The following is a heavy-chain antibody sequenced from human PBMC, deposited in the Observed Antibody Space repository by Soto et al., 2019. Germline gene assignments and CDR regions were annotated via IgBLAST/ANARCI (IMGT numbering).Heavy chain of an antibody. D-gene: IGHD6-19*01. J-gene: IGHJ6*02. Sequence: KTSETLSLTCTVSGGSVSSGSYYWSWIRQPPGKGLEWIGYIYYSGSTNYNPSLKSRVTISVDTSKNQFSLKLSSVTAADTAVYYCARNLSNGWYKPIYYYYYGMDVWGQGTTVTVSS. CDR1: GGSVSSGSYY. CDR2: IYYSGST. V-gene: IGHV4-61*01. CDR3: ARNLSNGWYKPIYYYYYGMDV.